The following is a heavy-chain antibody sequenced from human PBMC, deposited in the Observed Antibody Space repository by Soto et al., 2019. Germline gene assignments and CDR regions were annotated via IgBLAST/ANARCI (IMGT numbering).Heavy chain of an antibody. V-gene: IGHV3-23*01. CDR2: ISGSGGSR. CDR1: GFTFSSYA. CDR3: SRRSSGWYFDY. J-gene: IGHJ4*02. Sequence: EVQLLESGGGLVQPGGSLRLSCAASGFTFSSYAMSWVRQAPGKGLEWVSVISGSGGSRYYADSVKGRFTISRDNSKNTLYLQMNSLRAGETAVYYCSRRSSGWYFDYWGQGTLVTVSS. D-gene: IGHD6-19*01.